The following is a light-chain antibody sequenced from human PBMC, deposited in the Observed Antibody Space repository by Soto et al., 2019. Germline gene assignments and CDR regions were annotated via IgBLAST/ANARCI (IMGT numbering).Light chain of an antibody. CDR2: AAS. CDR3: QQYHNLPPMYT. V-gene: IGKV1-9*01. J-gene: IGKJ2*01. CDR1: QGISSY. Sequence: IQLTQSPSSLSASVGDRVTITCRASQGISSYLAWYQQKPGKAPNLLIYAASTLQSGVPSRFSGSGSGTHFTLTISSLQPEDFATYYCQQYHNLPPMYTFGQGTKLEIK.